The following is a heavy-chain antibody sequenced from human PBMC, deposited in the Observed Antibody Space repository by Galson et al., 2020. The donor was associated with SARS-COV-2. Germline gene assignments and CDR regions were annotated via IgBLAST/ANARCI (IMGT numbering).Heavy chain of an antibody. Sequence: GESLKISCAASGFTFSSYGMHWVRQAPGKGLEWVAVIWYDGSNKYYADSVKGRFTISRDNSKNTLYLQMNSLRAEDTAVYYCAKDTAMVTLGWYFELWGRGTLVTVSS. V-gene: IGHV3-33*06. CDR1: GFTFSSYG. J-gene: IGHJ2*01. CDR2: IWYDGSNK. CDR3: AKDTAMVTLGWYFEL. D-gene: IGHD5-18*01.